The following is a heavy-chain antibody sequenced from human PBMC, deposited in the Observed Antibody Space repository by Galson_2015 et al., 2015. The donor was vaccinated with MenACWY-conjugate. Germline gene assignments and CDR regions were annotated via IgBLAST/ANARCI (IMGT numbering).Heavy chain of an antibody. CDR3: ARDQQGYNSSLYRSFDY. J-gene: IGHJ4*02. CDR2: SSYDGSQT. Sequence: SLRLSCAASGFNIRSYAMHWIRQAPGKGLEWVAVSSYDGSQTYYADSVKGRFTFSRDNSKNTLYLQMNSLRDEDTAVYYCARDQQGYNSSLYRSFDYWGQGTL. V-gene: IGHV3-30*04. CDR1: GFNIRSYA. D-gene: IGHD6-13*01.